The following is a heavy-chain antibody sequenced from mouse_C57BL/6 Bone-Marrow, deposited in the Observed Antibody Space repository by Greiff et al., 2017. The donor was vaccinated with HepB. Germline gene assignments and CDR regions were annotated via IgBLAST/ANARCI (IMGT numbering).Heavy chain of an antibody. D-gene: IGHD2-4*01. CDR2: ISNLAYSI. Sequence: DVMLVESGGGLVQPGGSLKLSCAASGFTFSDYGMAWVRQAPRKGPEWVAFISNLAYSIYYADTVTGRFTISRENAKNTLYLEMSSLRSEDTAMYYCARRDYDGDWYFDVWGTGTTVTVSS. J-gene: IGHJ1*03. CDR3: ARRDYDGDWYFDV. CDR1: GFTFSDYG. V-gene: IGHV5-15*04.